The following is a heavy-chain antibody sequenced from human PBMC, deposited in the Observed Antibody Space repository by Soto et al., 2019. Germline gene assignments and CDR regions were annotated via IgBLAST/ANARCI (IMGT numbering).Heavy chain of an antibody. CDR2: INAGNGNT. J-gene: IGHJ2*01. D-gene: IGHD1-26*01. V-gene: IGHV1-3*01. Sequence: GASVEVCCTASGYTLTSYARQWVRQAPGQRLEWMGWINAGNGNTKYSQKFQGRVTITRDTSASTAYMELSSLRSEDTAVYYCARGGSLYWYFDLWGRGTLVTVSS. CDR1: GYTLTSYA. CDR3: ARGGSLYWYFDL.